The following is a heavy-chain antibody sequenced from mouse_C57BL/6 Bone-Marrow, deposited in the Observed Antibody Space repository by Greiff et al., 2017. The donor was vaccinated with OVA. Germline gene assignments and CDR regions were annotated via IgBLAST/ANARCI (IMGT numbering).Heavy chain of an antibody. J-gene: IGHJ1*03. D-gene: IGHD1-1*01. Sequence: EVKLVESVAELVRPGASVKLSCTASGFNIKNTYMHWVKQRPEQGLEWIGRIDPANGNTKYAPKFQGKATITADTSSNTAYLQLSSLTSEDTAIYYCSSGSSYWYFDVWGTGTTVTVSS. CDR3: SSGSSYWYFDV. CDR1: GFNIKNTY. CDR2: IDPANGNT. V-gene: IGHV14-3*01.